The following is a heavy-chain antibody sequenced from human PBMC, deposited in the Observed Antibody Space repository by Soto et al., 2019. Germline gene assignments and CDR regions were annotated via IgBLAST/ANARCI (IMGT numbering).Heavy chain of an antibody. V-gene: IGHV4-34*01. CDR2: INHSGST. D-gene: IGHD5-12*01. J-gene: IGHJ6*03. Sequence: PSETLSLTCAVYGGSFSGYYWSWIRQPPGKGLEWIGEINHSGSTNYNPSLKSRVTISVDTSKNQFSLKLSSVTAADTAVYYCARVYSGYDITGYYYMDVWGKGTTVTVSS. CDR1: GGSFSGYY. CDR3: ARVYSGYDITGYYYMDV.